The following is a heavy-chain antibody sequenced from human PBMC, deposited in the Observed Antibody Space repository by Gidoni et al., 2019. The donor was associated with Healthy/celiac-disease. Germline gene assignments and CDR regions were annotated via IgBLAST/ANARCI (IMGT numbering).Heavy chain of an antibody. J-gene: IGHJ3*02. Sequence: EVQLVAPGGGLVQPGGSRNLSCSASAFTVSSSYMSWVRQAPGKGLEWVSVIYSGGSTYYADSVEGRFAISRDNSKNTLYLQMNSLRAEDTAVYYCARDRRFGESRAFDIWGQGTMVTVSS. V-gene: IGHV3-66*01. CDR3: ARDRRFGESRAFDI. CDR1: AFTVSSSY. D-gene: IGHD3-10*01. CDR2: IYSGGST.